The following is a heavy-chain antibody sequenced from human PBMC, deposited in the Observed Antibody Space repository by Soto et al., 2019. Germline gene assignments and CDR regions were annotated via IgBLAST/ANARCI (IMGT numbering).Heavy chain of an antibody. CDR1: GFTFGDYA. CDR2: IRSKAYGGTT. D-gene: IGHD3-22*01. J-gene: IGHJ5*02. V-gene: IGHV3-49*03. Sequence: SLRLSCTASGFTFGDYAMSWFRQAPGKGLEWVGFIRSKAYGGTTEYAASVKGRFTISRDDSKSIAYLQMNSLKTEDTAVYYCTSTYYYDSSGYEDGFDPWGQGTLVTVSS. CDR3: TSTYYYDSSGYEDGFDP.